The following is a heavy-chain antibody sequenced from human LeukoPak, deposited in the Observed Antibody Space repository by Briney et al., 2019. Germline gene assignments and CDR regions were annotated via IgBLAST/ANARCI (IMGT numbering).Heavy chain of an antibody. V-gene: IGHV4-30-4*08. CDR1: GGSISSGDYY. D-gene: IGHD3-3*01. CDR3: ARARFLEWLFFDY. CDR2: IYYSGST. Sequence: PSETLSLTCTVSGGSISSGDYYWSWIRQPPGKGLEWIGYIYYSGSTYYNPSLKSRVTISVDTSKNQFSLKLSSVTAADTAVYCCARARFLEWLFFDYWGQGTLVTVSS. J-gene: IGHJ4*02.